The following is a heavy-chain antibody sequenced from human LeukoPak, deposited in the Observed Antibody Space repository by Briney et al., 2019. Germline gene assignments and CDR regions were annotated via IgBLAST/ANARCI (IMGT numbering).Heavy chain of an antibody. Sequence: ASVKVSCKASGYTFTSYDINWVRQATGQGLEWMGWMNPNSGNTGYAQKFQGRVTMTRNTSIDTAYMELSSLRSEDTAVYYCARGPRGDILTGYYDFDYWGQGTLVTVSS. V-gene: IGHV1-8*01. CDR3: ARGPRGDILTGYYDFDY. D-gene: IGHD3-9*01. CDR2: MNPNSGNT. CDR1: GYTFTSYD. J-gene: IGHJ4*02.